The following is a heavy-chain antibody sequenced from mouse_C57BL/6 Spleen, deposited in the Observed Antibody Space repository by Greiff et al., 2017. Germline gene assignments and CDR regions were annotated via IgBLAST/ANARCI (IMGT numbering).Heavy chain of an antibody. V-gene: IGHV5-4*01. D-gene: IGHD2-3*01. CDR2: ISDGGSYT. J-gene: IGHJ2*01. CDR1: GFTFSSYA. Sequence: EVKLVESGGGLVKPGGSLKLSCAASGFTFSSYAMSWVRQTPEKRLEWVATISDGGSYTYYPDNVKGRFTISRDNAKNNLYLQMSHLKSEGTAMYYCARDDGYYVGYFDYWGQGTTLTVSS. CDR3: ARDDGYYVGYFDY.